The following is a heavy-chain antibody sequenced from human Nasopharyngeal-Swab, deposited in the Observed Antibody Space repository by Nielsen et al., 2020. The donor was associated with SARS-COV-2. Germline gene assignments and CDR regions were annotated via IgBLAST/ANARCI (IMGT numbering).Heavy chain of an antibody. V-gene: IGHV3-30*18. CDR1: GFTFSSYG. D-gene: IGHD2-15*01. CDR2: ISYDGSNK. J-gene: IGHJ6*03. Sequence: GESLKISCAASGFTFSSYGTHWVRQAPGKGLEWVAVISYDGSNKYYADSVKGRFTISRDNSKNTLYLQMNSLRAEDTAVYYCAKAHGGGFYYYYMDVWGKGTTVTVSS. CDR3: AKAHGGGFYYYYMDV.